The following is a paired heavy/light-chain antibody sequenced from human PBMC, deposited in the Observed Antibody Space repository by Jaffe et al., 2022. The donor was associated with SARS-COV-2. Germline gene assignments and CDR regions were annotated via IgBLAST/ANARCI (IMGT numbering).Heavy chain of an antibody. J-gene: IGHJ5*02. CDR1: GHTFTSYA. CDR3: ASSVPYYDILTGSNWFDP. Sequence: QVQLVQSGSELKKPGASVKVSCKASGHTFTSYALNWVRQVPGQGPEWMGWMNVNTGNPTYAQGFTGRFVFSLDTTVSTAYLQISSLKAEDTAVYYCASSVPYYDILTGSNWFDPWGQGTLVTVSS. D-gene: IGHD3-9*01. V-gene: IGHV7-4-1*02. CDR2: MNVNTGNP.
Light chain of an antibody. Sequence: QSALTQPASVSGSPGQSITISCTGTSSDIGSYNFVSWYQHHPGKAPKLMIYEGGKRPSGVSNRFSGSKSGNTASLTISGLQAEDEADYYCCSYAGSTTWVFGGGTKLTVL. V-gene: IGLV2-23*01. CDR3: CSYAGSTTWV. J-gene: IGLJ3*02. CDR2: EGG. CDR1: SSDIGSYNF.